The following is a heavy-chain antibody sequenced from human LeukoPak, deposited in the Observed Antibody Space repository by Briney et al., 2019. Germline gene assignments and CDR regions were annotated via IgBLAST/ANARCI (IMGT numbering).Heavy chain of an antibody. Sequence: GGSLRLSCAASGFTFSDYYMSWIRQAPGKGLEWVSYISSSSSYTNYADSVKGRFTISRDNAKNSLCLQMNSLRAEDTAVYYRARDSYYGDYGKRVYFDYWGQGTLVTVSS. CDR1: GFTFSDYY. CDR2: ISSSSSYT. J-gene: IGHJ4*02. V-gene: IGHV3-11*06. CDR3: ARDSYYGDYGKRVYFDY. D-gene: IGHD4-17*01.